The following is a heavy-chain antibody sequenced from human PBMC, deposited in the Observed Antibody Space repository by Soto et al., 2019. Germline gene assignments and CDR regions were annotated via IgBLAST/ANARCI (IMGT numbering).Heavy chain of an antibody. Sequence: PGGSLRLSCAASGFTFSSYSMNWVRQAPGKGLEWVSSISSSSSYIYYADSVKGRFTISRDNAKNSPYLQMNSLRAEDTAVYYCSRAGQQLATVGQLLTKIGTFDYWGQGTLVTVSS. CDR3: SRAGQQLATVGQLLTKIGTFDY. V-gene: IGHV3-21*01. J-gene: IGHJ4*02. CDR1: GFTFSSYS. D-gene: IGHD6-13*01. CDR2: ISSSSSYI.